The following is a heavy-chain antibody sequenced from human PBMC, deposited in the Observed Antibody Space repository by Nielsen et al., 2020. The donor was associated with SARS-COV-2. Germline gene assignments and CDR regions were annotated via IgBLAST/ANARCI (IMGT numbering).Heavy chain of an antibody. J-gene: IGHJ3*01. V-gene: IGHV3-23*01. CDR2: LSSSGGST. CDR3: AKDGVVRGDALDL. CDR1: GFTFNIYA. D-gene: IGHD3-10*01. Sequence: GGSLRLSCAASGFTFNIYAMAWVRRAPGRGLQWVTGLSSSGGSTYYTDSVKGRFTISRDNSKNTLYLEMHSLRVADTAVYYCAKDGVVRGDALDLWGQGTMVTVSS.